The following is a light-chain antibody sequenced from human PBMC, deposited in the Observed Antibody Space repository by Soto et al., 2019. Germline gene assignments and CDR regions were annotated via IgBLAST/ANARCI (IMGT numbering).Light chain of an antibody. CDR1: QGIAPY. Sequence: DVQMTQSPSSLSAFVGDRVTITCRASQGIAPYLAWFQQKPGKVPKLLIYATSTLQSGVPSRFSGSGSGTDFTLTISSLQPEDVATYYCQKYNSAPLTFGEGPRWRSN. J-gene: IGKJ4*01. CDR3: QKYNSAPLT. V-gene: IGKV1-27*01. CDR2: ATS.